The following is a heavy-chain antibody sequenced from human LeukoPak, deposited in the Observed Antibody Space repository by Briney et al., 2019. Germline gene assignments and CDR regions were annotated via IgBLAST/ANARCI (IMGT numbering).Heavy chain of an antibody. J-gene: IGHJ4*02. CDR3: ARDRGYSSGWYYFDY. Sequence: SETLSLTCAVYGGSFSGYYWSWIRQPPGKGLEWIGYIYYSGSTNYNPSLKSRVTISVDTSKNQFSLKLSSVTAADTAVYYCARDRGYSSGWYYFDYWGQGTLVTVSS. CDR1: GGSFSGYY. V-gene: IGHV4-59*01. D-gene: IGHD6-19*01. CDR2: IYYSGST.